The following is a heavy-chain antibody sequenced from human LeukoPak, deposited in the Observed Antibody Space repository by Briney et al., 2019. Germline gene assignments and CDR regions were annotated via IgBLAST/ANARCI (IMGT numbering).Heavy chain of an antibody. CDR2: ISGSGGST. CDR3: AKESGYSGYDERSIDY. V-gene: IGHV3-23*01. D-gene: IGHD5-12*01. CDR1: GFTFSSYA. J-gene: IGHJ4*02. Sequence: GGSLRLSCAASGFTFSSYALSWVRQAPGKGLEWVSAISGSGGSTYYADSVKGRFTISRDNSKNTLYLQMNSLRAEDTAVYYCAKESGYSGYDERSIDYWGQGTLVTVSS.